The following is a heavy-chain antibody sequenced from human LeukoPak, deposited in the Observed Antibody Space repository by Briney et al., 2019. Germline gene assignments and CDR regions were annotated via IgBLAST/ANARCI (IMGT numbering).Heavy chain of an antibody. CDR2: IYTSGST. D-gene: IGHD3-22*01. CDR1: GGSISSGSYY. V-gene: IGHV4-61*02. CDR3: ARAGYYYDSSGLYYFDY. Sequence: PSETLSLTCTVSGGSISSGSYYWSWIRQPAGKGLEWIGRIYTSGSTNYNPSLKSRVTISVDTSKNQFSLKLSPVTAADTAVYYCARAGYYYDSSGLYYFDYWGQGTLVTVSS. J-gene: IGHJ4*02.